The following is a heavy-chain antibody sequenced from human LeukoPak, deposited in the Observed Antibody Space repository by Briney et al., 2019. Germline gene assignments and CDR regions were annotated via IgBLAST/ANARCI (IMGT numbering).Heavy chain of an antibody. Sequence: ASVKVSCKASGYTFTSYGISWVRQAPGQGLEWMGWISAYNGNTNYAQKLQGRVTMTADTSTSTAYMELRSLRSDDTAVYYCARDYNYYDSSGRYYGMDVWGQGTTVTVSS. CDR1: GYTFTSYG. CDR3: ARDYNYYDSSGRYYGMDV. J-gene: IGHJ6*02. V-gene: IGHV1-18*01. CDR2: ISAYNGNT. D-gene: IGHD3-22*01.